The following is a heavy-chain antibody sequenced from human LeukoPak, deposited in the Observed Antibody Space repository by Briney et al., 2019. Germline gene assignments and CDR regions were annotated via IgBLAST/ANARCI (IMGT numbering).Heavy chain of an antibody. CDR2: TRSKIYGGTT. CDR3: VRYSGDADY. J-gene: IGHJ4*02. CDR1: GFTFDNYA. D-gene: IGHD5-12*01. V-gene: IGHV3-49*03. Sequence: GGSLRLSCTASGFTFDNYAMSWFRQAPGKGLEWVGFTRSKIYGGTTEYAASVKGRFTISRDDSKSIAYLQMTSLKSEDTAVYYCVRYSGDADYWGQGTLVTVSS.